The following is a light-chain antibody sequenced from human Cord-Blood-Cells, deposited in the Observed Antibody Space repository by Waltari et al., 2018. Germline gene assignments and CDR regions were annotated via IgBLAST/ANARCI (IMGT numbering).Light chain of an antibody. V-gene: IGKV3-20*01. Sequence: EIVLTQTAGNLSSSPGERATLSCRASQSVSSSYLAWYQQKPGQAPRLLIYGASSRATGIPDRFSGSGSGTDFTLTISRLEPEDFAVYYCQQYGSSPPFTFGPGTKVDIK. CDR1: QSVSSSY. J-gene: IGKJ3*01. CDR2: GAS. CDR3: QQYGSSPPFT.